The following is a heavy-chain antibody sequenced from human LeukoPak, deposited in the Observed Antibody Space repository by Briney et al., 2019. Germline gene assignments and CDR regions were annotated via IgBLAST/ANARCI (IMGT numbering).Heavy chain of an antibody. V-gene: IGHV1-3*01. CDR2: LNAGNGNT. D-gene: IGHD3-10*01. CDR1: GYTITSYA. Sequence: ASVKVSCKASGYTITSYAMHWVRQAPGQRLEWMGWLNAGNGNTKYSQKFQGRVTITRDTSASTAYMELSSLRSEDTAVYYCARARRRMVRGVTTTHNWFDPWGQATLVTVSS. J-gene: IGHJ5*02. CDR3: ARARRRMVRGVTTTHNWFDP.